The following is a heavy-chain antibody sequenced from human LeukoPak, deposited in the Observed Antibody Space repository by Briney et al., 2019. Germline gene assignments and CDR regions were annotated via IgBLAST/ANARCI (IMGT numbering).Heavy chain of an antibody. CDR3: ARRLGSCFDY. V-gene: IGHV4-39*01. CDR2: IYYSGGT. D-gene: IGHD6-13*01. J-gene: IGHJ4*02. CDR1: GGSISSSSYY. Sequence: SETLSLTCTVSGGSISSSSYYWGWIRQPPGKGLEWIGSIYYSGGTYYNPSLKSRVTISVDTSKNQFSLKLGSVTAADTAVYYCARRLGSCFDYWGQGTLVTVSS.